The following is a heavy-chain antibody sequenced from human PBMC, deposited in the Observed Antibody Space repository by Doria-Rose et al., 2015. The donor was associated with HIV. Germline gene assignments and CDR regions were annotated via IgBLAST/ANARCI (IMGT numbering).Heavy chain of an antibody. Sequence: VQLVQSGGGLVGPGGSLRLSCATSGFTFSSHRINWVRQAPGKGLEWVSSTSSTSAYINYADSVRGRFTISRGNARNSLYLQMDSLRAEDTAIYYCATGVTLDYWGQGTLVTVSS. CDR3: ATGVTLDY. CDR1: GFTFSSHR. V-gene: IGHV3-21*01. CDR2: TSSTSAYI. D-gene: IGHD3-10*01. J-gene: IGHJ4*02.